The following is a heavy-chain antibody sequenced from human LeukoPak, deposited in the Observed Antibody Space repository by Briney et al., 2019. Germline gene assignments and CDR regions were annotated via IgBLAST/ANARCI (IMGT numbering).Heavy chain of an antibody. V-gene: IGHV3-23*01. CDR3: AKGRGSSNWYFFDH. Sequence: GGALRLSCAASGFTFSSYAMTWFRQAPGKGLDWVSTITSGLTTYYADSVKGRVTISRDNSNNTLYLQVNSLRAEDTAVYHCAKGRGSSNWYFFDHWGQGTLVTVSS. CDR2: ITSGLTT. CDR1: GFTFSSYA. J-gene: IGHJ4*02. D-gene: IGHD6-13*01.